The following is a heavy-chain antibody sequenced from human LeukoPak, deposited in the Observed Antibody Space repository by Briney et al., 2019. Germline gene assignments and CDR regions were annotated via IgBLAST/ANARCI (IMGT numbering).Heavy chain of an antibody. J-gene: IGHJ6*02. Sequence: PSETLSLTCAVYGGSFSGYYWSWIRQPPGKGLEWIGEINHSGSTNYNPSLKSRVTISVDTSKNQFSLKLSSVTAADTAVYYCARDRRIAAAGTLVNYYYGMDVWGQGTTVTVSS. CDR1: GGSFSGYY. CDR3: ARDRRIAAAGTLVNYYYGMDV. CDR2: INHSGST. V-gene: IGHV4-34*01. D-gene: IGHD6-13*01.